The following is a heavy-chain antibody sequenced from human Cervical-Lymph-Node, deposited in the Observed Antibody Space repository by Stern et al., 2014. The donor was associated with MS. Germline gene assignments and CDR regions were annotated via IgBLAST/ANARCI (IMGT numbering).Heavy chain of an antibody. Sequence: KLVQSGAEVKKPAASVKVSCKASGYTLSNFDINWVRQAPGQALEWMGRIDPNTDTTRYAHNFPGRVTMTRDTSISPAYMELSSLISDDTAVYYCARGREVYMVTSSFDSWGQGTQVTVSS. D-gene: IGHD2-21*02. J-gene: IGHJ4*02. CDR2: IDPNTDTT. CDR3: ARGREVYMVTSSFDS. CDR1: GYTLSNFD. V-gene: IGHV1-8*01.